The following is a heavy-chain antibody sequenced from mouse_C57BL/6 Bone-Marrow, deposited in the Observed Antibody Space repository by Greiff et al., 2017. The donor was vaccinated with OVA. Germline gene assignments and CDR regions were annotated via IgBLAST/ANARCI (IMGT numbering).Heavy chain of an antibody. CDR2: ISNGGGST. D-gene: IGHD2-3*01. V-gene: IGHV5-12*01. CDR3: ARHDGYSFAY. Sequence: EVKLVESGGGLVQPGGSLKLSRAASGFTFSDYYMYWVRQTPEKRLEWVAYISNGGGSTYYPDTVKGRFTISRDNAKNTLYLQMSRLKSEDTAMYYCARHDGYSFAYWGQGTLVTVSA. CDR1: GFTFSDYY. J-gene: IGHJ3*01.